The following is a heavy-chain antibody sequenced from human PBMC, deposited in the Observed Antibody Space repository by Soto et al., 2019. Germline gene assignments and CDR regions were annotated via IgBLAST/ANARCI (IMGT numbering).Heavy chain of an antibody. CDR1: GYTFLKYG. CDR3: AKESGGIGGSFDY. J-gene: IGHJ4*02. D-gene: IGHD2-15*01. CDR2: IQTDNDHA. Sequence: ASVKVSCKASGYTFLKYGINWVRQAPGQGLEWMGGIQTDNDHASFAQKFEGRVTMTTDTSTRTVYMELRDLSSDDTAVYYCAKESGGIGGSFDYWGQGTLVTVSS. V-gene: IGHV1-18*01.